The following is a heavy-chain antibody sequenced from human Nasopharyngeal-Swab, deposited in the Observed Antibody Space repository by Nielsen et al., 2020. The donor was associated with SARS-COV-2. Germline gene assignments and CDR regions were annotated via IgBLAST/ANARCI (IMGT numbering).Heavy chain of an antibody. V-gene: IGHV6-1*01. CDR3: ARDRGALNV. Sequence: QTRSLTCAISGDSVSRNNAAWNWIRQSPARGLEWLGRTYYRSQWYSDYAVSVKSRITINPDTAKNQFSLQLNSVTPEDTAVYYCARDRGALNVWGQGTTVTVSS. D-gene: IGHD3-10*01. CDR2: TYYRSQWYS. J-gene: IGHJ6*02. CDR1: GDSVSRNNAA.